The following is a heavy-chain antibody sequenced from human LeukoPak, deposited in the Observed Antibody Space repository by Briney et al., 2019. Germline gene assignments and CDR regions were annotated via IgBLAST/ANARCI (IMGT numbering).Heavy chain of an antibody. V-gene: IGHV3-11*04. D-gene: IGHD2-21*01. Sequence: PGGSLRLSCAASGFTFSDCYMSWIRQAPGKGLEWVSYISSSGSTIYYADSVKGRFTISRDNAKNSLYLQMNSLRAEDTAVYYCARACGGDCYWKYFDYWGQGTLVTVSS. CDR2: ISSSGSTI. J-gene: IGHJ4*02. CDR3: ARACGGDCYWKYFDY. CDR1: GFTFSDCY.